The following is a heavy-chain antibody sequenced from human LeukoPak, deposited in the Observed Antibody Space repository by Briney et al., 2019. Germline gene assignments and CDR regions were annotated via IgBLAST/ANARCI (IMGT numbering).Heavy chain of an antibody. J-gene: IGHJ4*02. D-gene: IGHD6-19*01. Sequence: GGSLRLSCAASGFTFSSYWMHWVRQAPGKGLVWVSRINSDGSSTSYADSVKGRFTISRDNAKNTLYLQMNSLRAEDTAVYYCARGGSGWYVGGSFDYWGQGTLVTVCS. CDR3: ARGGSGWYVGGSFDY. V-gene: IGHV3-74*01. CDR2: INSDGSST. CDR1: GFTFSSYW.